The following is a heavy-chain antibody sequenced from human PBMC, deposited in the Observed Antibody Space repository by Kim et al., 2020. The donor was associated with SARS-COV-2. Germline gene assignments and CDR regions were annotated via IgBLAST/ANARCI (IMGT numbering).Heavy chain of an antibody. J-gene: IGHJ4*02. CDR3: ARTTAIFGVAPY. Sequence: SETLSLTCAVYGGSFSGYYWSWIRQPPGKGLEWIGEINHSGSTNYNPSLKSRVTISVDTSKNQFSLKLSSVTAADTAVYYCARTTAIFGVAPYWGQGTLVTVSS. CDR1: GGSFSGYY. V-gene: IGHV4-34*01. CDR2: INHSGST. D-gene: IGHD3-3*01.